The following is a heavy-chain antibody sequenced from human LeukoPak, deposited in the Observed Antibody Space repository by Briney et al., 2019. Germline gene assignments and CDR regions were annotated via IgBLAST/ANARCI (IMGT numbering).Heavy chain of an antibody. Sequence: VGSLRLSCAASGFTFRSYAMSSVRQAPGQGLGWVSAISGSGGSTYYAESVKSRFTISRDNSKNTLYLQMNSLRAEDTAVYYCAKDREDIVVVVAAAHDAFDIWGQGTMVTVSS. V-gene: IGHV3-23*01. D-gene: IGHD2-15*01. CDR2: ISGSGGST. J-gene: IGHJ3*02. CDR3: AKDREDIVVVVAAAHDAFDI. CDR1: GFTFRSYA.